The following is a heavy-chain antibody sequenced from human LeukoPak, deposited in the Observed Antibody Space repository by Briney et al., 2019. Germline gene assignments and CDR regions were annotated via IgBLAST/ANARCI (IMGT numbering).Heavy chain of an antibody. V-gene: IGHV4-34*01. Sequence: SETLSPTSAVNGGPSGGSSWGWIRHPPGKGLEWIGEINHSGSTNYNPSLKSRVTISVDTSKNQFSLKLSPVTAADTAVYYCARGGWTYFDYWGQGTLVTVSS. CDR1: GGPSGGSS. CDR3: ARGGWTYFDY. D-gene: IGHD6-19*01. J-gene: IGHJ4*02. CDR2: INHSGST.